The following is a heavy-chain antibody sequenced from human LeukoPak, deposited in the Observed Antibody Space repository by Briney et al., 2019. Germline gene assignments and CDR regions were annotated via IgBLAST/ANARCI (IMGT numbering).Heavy chain of an antibody. J-gene: IGHJ4*02. CDR1: GYTFTSYG. CDR3: ARDQSLGYCSSTSCYNLDY. D-gene: IGHD2-2*02. Sequence: ASVKVSCKASGYTFTSYGISWVRRAPGQGLEWMGWISAYNGNTNYAQKLQGRVTMTTDTSTSTAYMELRSLRSDDTAVYYCARDQSLGYCSSTSCYNLDYWGQGTLVTVSS. CDR2: ISAYNGNT. V-gene: IGHV1-18*01.